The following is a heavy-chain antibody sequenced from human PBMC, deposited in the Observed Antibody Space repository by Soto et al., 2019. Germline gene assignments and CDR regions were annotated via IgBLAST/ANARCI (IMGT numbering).Heavy chain of an antibody. J-gene: IGHJ4*02. CDR1: GGSISSSSYY. CDR2: IYYSGST. Sequence: SETLSLTCTVSGGSISSSSYYWGWIRQPPGKGLEWIGSIYYSGSTYYNPSLKSRVTISVDTSKNQFSLKLSSVTAADTAVYYCAREMAFLGFSGYEGDEEMRLAGDFDYWGQGTLVTVSS. D-gene: IGHD5-12*01. CDR3: AREMAFLGFSGYEGDEEMRLAGDFDY. V-gene: IGHV4-39*02.